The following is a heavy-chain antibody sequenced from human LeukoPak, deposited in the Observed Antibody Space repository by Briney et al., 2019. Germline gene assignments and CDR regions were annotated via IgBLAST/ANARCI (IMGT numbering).Heavy chain of an antibody. Sequence: PSETLSLTCTVSGGSISSSSYYWGWIRQPPGKGLEWIGSIYYSGSTYYNPSLKSRVTISVDTSKNQFSLKLSSVTAADTAVYYCARQDTYYDFWSGYSPIYYYYYYMDVWGKGTTVTVSS. CDR3: ARQDTYYDFWSGYSPIYYYYYYMDV. V-gene: IGHV4-39*01. CDR1: GGSISSSSYY. D-gene: IGHD3-3*01. CDR2: IYYSGST. J-gene: IGHJ6*03.